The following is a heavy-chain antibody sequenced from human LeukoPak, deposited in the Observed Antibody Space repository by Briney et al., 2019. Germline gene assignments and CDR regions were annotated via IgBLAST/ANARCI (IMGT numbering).Heavy chain of an antibody. CDR1: GGTFISYT. CDR2: IIPILGIA. Sequence: ASVKVSCKASGGTFISYTISWVRQAPGQGLEWMGRIIPILGIANYAQKFQGRVTITADKSTSTAYIELSSLRSEDTPVYYCARGTVVVPADYWGQGTLVTVSS. D-gene: IGHD2-2*01. J-gene: IGHJ4*02. V-gene: IGHV1-69*02. CDR3: ARGTVVVPADY.